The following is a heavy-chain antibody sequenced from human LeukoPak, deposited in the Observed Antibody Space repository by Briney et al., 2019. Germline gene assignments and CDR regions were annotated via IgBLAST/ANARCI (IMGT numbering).Heavy chain of an antibody. D-gene: IGHD3-22*01. CDR1: GGSISSYY. CDR2: IYNSGST. CDR3: ARYPYHSRDYGWIAFDF. V-gene: IGHV4-4*07. J-gene: IGHJ3*01. Sequence: SETLFLTCTVSGGSISSYYWSWIRQPAGKGLEWIGHIYNSGSTNYNPSLKGRVTMSVATSKNQFSLHLSSVTAADTAVYYCARYPYHSRDYGWIAFDFWGQGTMVTVSS.